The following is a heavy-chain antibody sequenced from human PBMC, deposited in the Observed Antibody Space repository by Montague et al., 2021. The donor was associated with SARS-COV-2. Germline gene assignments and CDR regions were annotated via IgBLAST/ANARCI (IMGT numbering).Heavy chain of an antibody. D-gene: IGHD3-16*02. Sequence: SLRLSCAASGFTFSSYAMHWVRQAPGKGLEWVAVISYDGSNKYYADSVKGRFTISRDNSKNTLYLQMNSLRAEDTAVYYCARDNYDYVWGGYRYIYWGQGTLVTVSS. CDR1: GFTFSSYA. CDR2: ISYDGSNK. V-gene: IGHV3-30*04. CDR3: ARDNYDYVWGGYRYIY. J-gene: IGHJ4*02.